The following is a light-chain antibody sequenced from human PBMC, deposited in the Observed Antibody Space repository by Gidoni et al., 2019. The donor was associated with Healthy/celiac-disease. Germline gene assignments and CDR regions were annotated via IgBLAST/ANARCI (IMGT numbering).Light chain of an antibody. CDR3: QQSYSTLMYT. J-gene: IGKJ2*01. V-gene: IGKV1-39*01. Sequence: DIKITQSPSSLSASVGDRVTITCRASQSISSYLNWYQQKPGKAPKLLIYAASSLQSGIPSRFSGSGSGTDFTLTISSLQPEDFATYYCQQSYSTLMYTFXQXTKLEIK. CDR2: AAS. CDR1: QSISSY.